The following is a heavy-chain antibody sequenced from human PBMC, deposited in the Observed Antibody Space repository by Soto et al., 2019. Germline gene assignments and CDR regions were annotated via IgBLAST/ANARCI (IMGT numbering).Heavy chain of an antibody. CDR2: IYYSENT. Sequence: WETLSLTCNVSGGSIRSYYLGWIRQPPGRGLEWIGYIYYSENTNYNPSLKSRVTMAVDTSKNQFSLKLSSVTAADTAVYYCARVVRHIRGVDYEYFFDYWGLGTLVTVSS. V-gene: IGHV4-59*01. CDR1: GGSIRSYY. J-gene: IGHJ4*02. CDR3: ARVVRHIRGVDYEYFFDY. D-gene: IGHD3-10*01.